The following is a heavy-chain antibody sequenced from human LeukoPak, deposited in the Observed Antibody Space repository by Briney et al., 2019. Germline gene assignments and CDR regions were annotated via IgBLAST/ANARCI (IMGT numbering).Heavy chain of an antibody. D-gene: IGHD3-16*01. CDR2: VWYDGSKK. J-gene: IGHJ4*02. V-gene: IGHV3-33*01. CDR1: GFAFDTHG. Sequence: PGRSLRLSCAASGFAFDTHGMHWVRQAPGKGVEWVAVVWYDGSKKYYADSVKGRFTISRDNSKNTLFLQMNSLRAEDTALYYCARDVFADSSGGSFDYWGQGTLVTVSS. CDR3: ARDVFADSSGGSFDY.